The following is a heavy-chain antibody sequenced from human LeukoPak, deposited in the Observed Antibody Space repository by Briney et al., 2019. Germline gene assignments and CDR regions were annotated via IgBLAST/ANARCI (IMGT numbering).Heavy chain of an antibody. J-gene: IGHJ4*02. Sequence: PSETLSLTCAVYGGSFSGYYWSWIRQPPGKGLEWIGEINHSGSTNYNPSLKSRGTISVDTSKNQFSLKLSSVTAADTAVYYCATIGYCSSTSCLDYWGQGTLVTVSS. D-gene: IGHD2-2*01. CDR2: INHSGST. CDR1: GGSFSGYY. CDR3: ATIGYCSSTSCLDY. V-gene: IGHV4-34*01.